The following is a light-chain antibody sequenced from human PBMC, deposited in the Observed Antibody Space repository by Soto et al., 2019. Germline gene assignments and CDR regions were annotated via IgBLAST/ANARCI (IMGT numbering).Light chain of an antibody. CDR3: HQYNNWPRT. CDR1: QSVSSN. Sequence: EIVMTQSPDTVSVSPGERATLSCRASQSVSSNLAWYQQKPGQAPRLLIYVASTRATGIPARFSGSGSGTEFTLTISSLQSEDFAVYYCHQYNNWPRTFGQGTKLEIK. CDR2: VAS. J-gene: IGKJ2*01. V-gene: IGKV3-15*01.